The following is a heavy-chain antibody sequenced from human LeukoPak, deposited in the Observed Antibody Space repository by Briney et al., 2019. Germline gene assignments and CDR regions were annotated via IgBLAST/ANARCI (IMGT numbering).Heavy chain of an antibody. Sequence: SETLSLTCAVYGGSFSGYYWSWIRQPPGKGLEWIGEINHSGSTNYNPSLKSRVTISVDTSKNQFSLKLSSVTAADTAVYYCARMRSGWPTQWGQGTLVTVSS. CDR2: INHSGST. CDR3: ARMRSGWPTQ. V-gene: IGHV4-34*01. J-gene: IGHJ4*02. D-gene: IGHD6-19*01. CDR1: GGSFSGYY.